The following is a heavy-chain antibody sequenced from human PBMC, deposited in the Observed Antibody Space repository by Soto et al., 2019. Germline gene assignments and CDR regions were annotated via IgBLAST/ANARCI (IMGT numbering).Heavy chain of an antibody. CDR2: IIPILGIA. Sequence: SVKVSCKASGGTFSSYTISWVRQAPGQGLEWMGRIIPILGIANYAQKFQGRVTITADKSTSTAYMELSSLRSEDTAVYYCASGGPYGGNGFCWGQGTLVTVSS. D-gene: IGHD4-17*01. V-gene: IGHV1-69*02. CDR3: ASGGPYGGNGFC. J-gene: IGHJ4*02. CDR1: GGTFSSYT.